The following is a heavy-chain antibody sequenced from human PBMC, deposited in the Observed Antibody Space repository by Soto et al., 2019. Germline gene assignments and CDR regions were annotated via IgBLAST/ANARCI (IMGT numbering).Heavy chain of an antibody. CDR3: ARVLVPKGYRSSTSCYYFDY. Sequence: GGSLSLSCAASGFTFSDYYMSWIRQAPGKGLEWVSYISSSSSYTNYADSVKGRFTISRDNAKNSLYLQMNSLRAEDTAVYYCARVLVPKGYRSSTSCYYFDYWGQGTLVTVSS. CDR2: ISSSSSYT. D-gene: IGHD2-2*01. V-gene: IGHV3-11*06. CDR1: GFTFSDYY. J-gene: IGHJ4*02.